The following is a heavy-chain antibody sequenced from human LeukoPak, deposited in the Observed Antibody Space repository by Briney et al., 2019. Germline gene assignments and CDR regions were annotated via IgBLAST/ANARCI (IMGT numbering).Heavy chain of an antibody. V-gene: IGHV4-34*01. Sequence: PSETLSLTCAVSGGSFSNYYWSWVRQPPGKGLEWIGEINDSGRINYNPSLMSRVTISVDTSKNQFSLRLTSVTARDPAVYYCARRWNYGRNYYIDVWGKGATVSVSS. CDR2: INDSGRI. CDR3: ARRWNYGRNYYIDV. D-gene: IGHD1-7*01. CDR1: GGSFSNYY. J-gene: IGHJ6*03.